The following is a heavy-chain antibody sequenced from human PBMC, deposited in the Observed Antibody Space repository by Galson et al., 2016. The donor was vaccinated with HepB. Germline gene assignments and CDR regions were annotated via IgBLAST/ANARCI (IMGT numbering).Heavy chain of an antibody. D-gene: IGHD6-25*01. CDR3: VKIDPGYWRDS. V-gene: IGHV3-72*01. CDR1: GFIFGDHY. Sequence: SLRLSCAASGFIFGDHYIDWVRQAPGKGLEWVGRSRNKARSYTTDYAASVRGRFTLSRDHSKNTLYLQMNRLKIEDTAVYFCVKIDPGYWRDSWSQGTLVTVSA. CDR2: SRNKARSYTT. J-gene: IGHJ4*02.